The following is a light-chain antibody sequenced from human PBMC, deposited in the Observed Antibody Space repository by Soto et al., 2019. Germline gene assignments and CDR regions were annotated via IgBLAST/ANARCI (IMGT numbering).Light chain of an antibody. Sequence: IQMTQSPSSLSASVGDRVTITCRASQGIRNDLGWYQQKPGKAPELLIYGASTLQSGVPSRFSGSGSGTEFTLTITSLQPEDFAAYYCQQLYTYPLTFGGGTKVDIK. CDR2: GAS. J-gene: IGKJ4*01. CDR1: QGIRND. V-gene: IGKV1-17*01. CDR3: QQLYTYPLT.